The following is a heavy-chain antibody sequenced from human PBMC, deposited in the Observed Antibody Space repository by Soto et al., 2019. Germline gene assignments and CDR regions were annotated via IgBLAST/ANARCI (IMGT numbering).Heavy chain of an antibody. J-gene: IGHJ5*02. CDR1: GFTFGTTD. Sequence: QLLQSGGGLVQPGGSLTLSCAASGFTFGTTDMSWVRQAPGEGLEWVSTIDGSGGITDYADSVKGRFTISRDNSRNTVYLQMNSLRGDDTALYYCVKNSGWFNTWGQGAMVTVSS. V-gene: IGHV3-23*01. CDR2: IDGSGGIT. D-gene: IGHD3-10*01. CDR3: VKNSGWFNT.